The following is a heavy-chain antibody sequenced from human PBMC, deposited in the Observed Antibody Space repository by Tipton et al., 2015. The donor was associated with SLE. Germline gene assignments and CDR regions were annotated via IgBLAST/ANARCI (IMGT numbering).Heavy chain of an antibody. CDR2: IIPIFGTP. D-gene: IGHD3-16*01. V-gene: IGHV1-69*01. J-gene: IGHJ2*01. CDR1: GGNFMSHS. Sequence: QLVQSGAEVKKPGSSVRVSCKASGGNFMSHSITWVRQAPGQGLEWMGGIIPIFGTPYYAQNFQGRVTITADASTGPAYMGLRSLRSEDTAIYYCARSMTTSEGYFDLWGRGTLVTVSS. CDR3: ARSMTTSEGYFDL.